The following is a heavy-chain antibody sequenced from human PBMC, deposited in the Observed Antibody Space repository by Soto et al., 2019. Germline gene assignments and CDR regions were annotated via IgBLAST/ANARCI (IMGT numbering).Heavy chain of an antibody. J-gene: IGHJ5*02. D-gene: IGHD3-9*01. Sequence: EVQLVESGGGLAKPGGSLILSCAASGFTFSNYNMNWVRQAPGKGLEWVSSISSSSSYIYYADSVKRRFTISRDHAKNSLYLQMTSLRAEDTAIYFCASQYDFFTGFPFDPRGTGTLVTVSS. CDR3: ASQYDFFTGFPFDP. V-gene: IGHV3-21*01. CDR1: GFTFSNYN. CDR2: ISSSSSYI.